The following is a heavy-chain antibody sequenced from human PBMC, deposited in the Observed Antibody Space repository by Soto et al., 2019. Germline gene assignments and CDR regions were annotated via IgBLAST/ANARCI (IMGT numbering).Heavy chain of an antibody. J-gene: IGHJ5*02. D-gene: IGHD3-3*01. Sequence: SETLSLTCAVYGGSFSGYYWSWIRQPPGKGLEWIGEINHSGSTNYNPSLKSRVTISVDTSKNQFSLKLSSVTAADTAVYYCARAGARYYDFWLGYNWFDPWGQGTLVTVSS. CDR2: INHSGST. V-gene: IGHV4-34*01. CDR1: GGSFSGYY. CDR3: ARAGARYYDFWLGYNWFDP.